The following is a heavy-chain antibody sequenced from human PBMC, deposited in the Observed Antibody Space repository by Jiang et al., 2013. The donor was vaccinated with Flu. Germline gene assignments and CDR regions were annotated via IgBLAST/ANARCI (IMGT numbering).Heavy chain of an antibody. J-gene: IGHJ5*02. Sequence: RQSPSRGLEWLGRTYYRSKWYNDYAVSVKSRITINPDTSKNQFSLQLNSVTPEDTAVYYCARSSSFRWDNWFDPWGQGTLVTVSS. D-gene: IGHD6-6*01. CDR3: ARSSSFRWDNWFDP. CDR2: TYYRSKWYN. V-gene: IGHV6-1*01.